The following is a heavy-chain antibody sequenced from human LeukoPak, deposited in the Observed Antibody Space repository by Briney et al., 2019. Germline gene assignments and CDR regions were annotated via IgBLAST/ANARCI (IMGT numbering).Heavy chain of an antibody. D-gene: IGHD3-3*01. Sequence: SETLSLTCAVYGGSFSGYYWCWIRQPPGKGLEWIGEINHSGSTNYNPSLKSRVTISVDTSKNQFSLKLSSVTAADTAVYYCARVVDRGNYDFWSGSRPTPYYYYGMDVWGQGTTVTVSS. J-gene: IGHJ6*02. V-gene: IGHV4-34*01. CDR2: INHSGST. CDR1: GGSFSGYY. CDR3: ARVVDRGNYDFWSGSRPTPYYYYGMDV.